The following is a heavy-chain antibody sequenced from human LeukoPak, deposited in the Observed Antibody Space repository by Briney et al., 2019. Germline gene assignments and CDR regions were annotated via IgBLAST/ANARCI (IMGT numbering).Heavy chain of an antibody. CDR1: GGSISSYY. V-gene: IGHV4-4*07. Sequence: SQTLSLTCTVSGGSISSYYWSWIRQPAGKGLEWIGRIYTSGSTNYNPSLKSRVTMSVDTSKNQFSLKLSSVTAADTAVYYCAISFGEYQAYYYYYGTDVWGQGTTVTVSS. CDR2: IYTSGST. D-gene: IGHD2-2*01. CDR3: AISFGEYQAYYYYYGTDV. J-gene: IGHJ6*02.